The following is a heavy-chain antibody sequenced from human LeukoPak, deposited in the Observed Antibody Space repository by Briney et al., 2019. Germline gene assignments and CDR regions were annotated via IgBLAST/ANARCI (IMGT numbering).Heavy chain of an antibody. V-gene: IGHV3-74*01. Sequence: PGGSLRLSCAASGFTFSSYWMHWVRQAPGKGLVRVSCLNSDGSSTRYADSVRGRFTISRDNAKNTLYLQMNSLRAEDTAVYYCATGNYHAFDIWGQGTMVTVSS. D-gene: IGHD1-7*01. CDR3: ATGNYHAFDI. CDR2: LNSDGSST. J-gene: IGHJ3*02. CDR1: GFTFSSYW.